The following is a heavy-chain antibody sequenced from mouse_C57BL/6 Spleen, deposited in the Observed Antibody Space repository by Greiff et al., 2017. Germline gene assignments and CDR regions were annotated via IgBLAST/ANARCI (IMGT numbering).Heavy chain of an antibody. V-gene: IGHV1-54*01. CDR1: GYAFTNYL. CDR2: INPGSGGT. CDR3: ARTPYYSNPGYFDY. J-gene: IGHJ2*01. D-gene: IGHD2-5*01. Sequence: VQLLQSGAELVRPGTSVKVSCKASGYAFTNYLIEWVKQRPGQGLEWIGVINPGSGGTNYNEKFKGKATLTADKSSSTAYMRLSSLTSEDSAVYFCARTPYYSNPGYFDYWGQGTTLTVSS.